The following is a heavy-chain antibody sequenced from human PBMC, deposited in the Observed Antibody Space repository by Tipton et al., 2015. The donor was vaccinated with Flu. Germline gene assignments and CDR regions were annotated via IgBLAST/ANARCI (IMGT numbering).Heavy chain of an antibody. D-gene: IGHD3-10*01. CDR3: ARDYYGSGYDALYI. CDR1: GGYISSYY. Sequence: TLSLTCTVSGGYISSYYWSWIRQPPGKGLEWIGYIYYSGSTNYNPPLKSRVTISVDTSKNQFSLKLSSVTAADTAVYYCARDYYGSGYDALYIWCQGTMVTVSS. V-gene: IGHV4-59*01. J-gene: IGHJ3*02. CDR2: IYYSGST.